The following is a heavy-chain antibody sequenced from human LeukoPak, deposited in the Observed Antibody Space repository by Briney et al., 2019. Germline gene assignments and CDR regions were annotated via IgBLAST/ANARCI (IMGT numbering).Heavy chain of an antibody. D-gene: IGHD3-10*01. CDR2: IYSGDTT. CDR3: ARERPGSRVLDY. J-gene: IGHJ4*02. Sequence: GSLLLSCAASGFIVSNNHINWIRPAPGKGLEWVSIIYSGDTTYYSDSVKGRFILSSDNSKNMLYLQMNSLRVEDTAVYYCARERPGSRVLDYWGQGTVVTVSS. V-gene: IGHV3-66*01. CDR1: GFIVSNNH.